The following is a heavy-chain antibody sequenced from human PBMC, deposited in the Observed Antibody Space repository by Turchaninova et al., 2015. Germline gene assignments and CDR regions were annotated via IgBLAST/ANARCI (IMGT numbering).Heavy chain of an antibody. CDR2: INHRGST. CDR3: ARGLHYYGSGSYYKN. D-gene: IGHD3-10*01. Sequence: QVQLQQWGAGLLKPSETLSLTCAVYGGSFSGYYWSWIRQPPGKGLEWIGEINHRGSTNYNPSLRSLVTISVDTSKNQFSLKLSSVTAADAAVYYCARGLHYYGSGSYYKNWGQGTLVTVSS. J-gene: IGHJ4*02. V-gene: IGHV4-34*01. CDR1: GGSFSGYY.